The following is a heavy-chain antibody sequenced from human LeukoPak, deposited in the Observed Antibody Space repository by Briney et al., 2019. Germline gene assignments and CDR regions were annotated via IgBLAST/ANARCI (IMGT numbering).Heavy chain of an antibody. J-gene: IGHJ5*02. Sequence: GASVKVSCKASGYTFTSYGISWVRQAPGQGLGWMGWISAYNGNTNYAQKLQGRVTMTTDTPTSTAYMELRSLRSDDTAVYYCARASSLWFGNWFDPWGQGTLVTVSS. CDR1: GYTFTSYG. CDR3: ARASSLWFGNWFDP. V-gene: IGHV1-18*01. D-gene: IGHD3-10*01. CDR2: ISAYNGNT.